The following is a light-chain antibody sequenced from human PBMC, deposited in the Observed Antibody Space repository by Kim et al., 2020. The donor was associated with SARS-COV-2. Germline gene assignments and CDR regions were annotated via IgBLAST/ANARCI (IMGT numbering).Light chain of an antibody. Sequence: ASVGERVTITCRASQGISNYLAWYKQKPGKVPKLLIYAASTLQSGVPSRFSGSGSGTDFTLTISSLQPEDVATYYCQKYNSAPRTFGQGTKVDIK. CDR2: AAS. V-gene: IGKV1-27*01. CDR3: QKYNSAPRT. J-gene: IGKJ1*01. CDR1: QGISNY.